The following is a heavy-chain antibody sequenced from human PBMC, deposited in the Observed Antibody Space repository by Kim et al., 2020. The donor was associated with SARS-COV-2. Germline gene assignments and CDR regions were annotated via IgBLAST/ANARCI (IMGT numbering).Heavy chain of an antibody. CDR2: MYYSGST. D-gene: IGHD6-19*01. V-gene: IGHV4-59*13. Sequence: SETLSLTCTVSGGSISSYYWSWIRQPPGKGLEWIGYMYYSGSTNYNPSLKSRVTISVDTSKNQFSLKLSSVTAADTAVYYCARDKGYSSGWPDAFDIWGQGTMVTVSS. CDR1: GGSISSYY. CDR3: ARDKGYSSGWPDAFDI. J-gene: IGHJ3*02.